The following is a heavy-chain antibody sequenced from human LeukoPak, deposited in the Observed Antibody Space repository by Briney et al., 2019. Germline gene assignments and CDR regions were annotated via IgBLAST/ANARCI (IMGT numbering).Heavy chain of an antibody. V-gene: IGHV3-33*01. CDR3: AREVGGQLWFGYFDY. CDR1: GFTFSSYG. J-gene: IGHJ4*02. CDR2: IWYDGSNK. Sequence: GGSLRLSCAASGFTFSSYGMHWVRQAPGKGLEWVAVIWYDGSNKYYADSVKGQFTISRDNSKNTLYLQMNSLRAEDTAVYYCAREVGGQLWFGYFDYWGQGTLVTVSS. D-gene: IGHD5-18*01.